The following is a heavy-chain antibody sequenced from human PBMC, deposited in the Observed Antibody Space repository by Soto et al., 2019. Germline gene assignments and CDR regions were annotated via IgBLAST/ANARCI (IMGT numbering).Heavy chain of an antibody. CDR3: ARDGAQIVVLGANYDY. J-gene: IGHJ4*02. CDR1: GFTFTSFW. V-gene: IGHV3-74*01. Sequence: VQLVQSGGGSVQPGGSLRLSCEASGFTFTSFWMHWVRQVPGKGLVWVSRINSDGSNIRYADSVKGRFTVSRDNAKGTLYLQMNSLTVEDTAVYYCARDGAQIVVLGANYDYWGQGTPVTVSS. D-gene: IGHD2-21*01. CDR2: INSDGSNI.